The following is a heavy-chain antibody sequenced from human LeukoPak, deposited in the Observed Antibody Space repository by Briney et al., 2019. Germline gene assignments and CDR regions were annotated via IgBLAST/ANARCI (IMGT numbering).Heavy chain of an antibody. Sequence: SETLSLTCTVSGGSISSYYWSRIRQPPGKGLEWIGYIYYSGSTNYNPSLKSRVTISVDTSKNQFSLKLSSVTAADTAVYYCARAESSSWPVDYWDQGTLVTVSS. CDR1: GGSISSYY. V-gene: IGHV4-59*01. D-gene: IGHD6-13*01. CDR3: ARAESSSWPVDY. CDR2: IYYSGST. J-gene: IGHJ4*02.